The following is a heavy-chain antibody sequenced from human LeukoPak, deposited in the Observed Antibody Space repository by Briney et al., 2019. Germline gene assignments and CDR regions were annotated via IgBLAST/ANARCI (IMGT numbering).Heavy chain of an antibody. Sequence: GGSLRLSCVASGFPFSSYGMHWVRQAPGKGLEWVAVIWYDGSNKYYADSVKGRFTISRDNSKNTLYLQMNSLRAEDTAVYYCARESRYCSSTSCYLSDYWGQGTLVTVSS. CDR2: IWYDGSNK. D-gene: IGHD2-2*01. V-gene: IGHV3-33*01. CDR1: GFPFSSYG. CDR3: ARESRYCSSTSCYLSDY. J-gene: IGHJ4*02.